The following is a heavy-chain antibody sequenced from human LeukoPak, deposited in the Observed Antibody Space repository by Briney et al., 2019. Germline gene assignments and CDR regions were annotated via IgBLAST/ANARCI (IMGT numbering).Heavy chain of an antibody. J-gene: IGHJ5*02. Sequence: ASVKVSCKASGYTFIDYYMNWVRQAPGQVLEWMGRINPSSGGTNYAQKFQGRVTMTRDTSISTAYMELSRLRSDDTAVYYCARDDNSGYYSGPWGQGALVTVSS. CDR2: INPSSGGT. D-gene: IGHD3-22*01. CDR1: GYTFIDYY. CDR3: ARDDNSGYYSGP. V-gene: IGHV1-2*06.